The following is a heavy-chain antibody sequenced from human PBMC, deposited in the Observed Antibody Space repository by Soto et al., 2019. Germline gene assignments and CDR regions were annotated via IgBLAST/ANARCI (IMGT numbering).Heavy chain of an antibody. CDR2: IFWDDDK. J-gene: IGHJ4*02. V-gene: IGHV2-5*02. Sequence: QVTLKESGPTLVKPTQTLTLTCTFSGFSLSTHGVGVGWIRQPPGKALEWLALIFWDDDKRYSPSLKSRLSITKDTSKNQVVLTMTNMDPEDPATYSCAHTWDLLIDNWGQGTLVTVSS. D-gene: IGHD1-26*01. CDR1: GFSLSTHGVG. CDR3: AHTWDLLIDN.